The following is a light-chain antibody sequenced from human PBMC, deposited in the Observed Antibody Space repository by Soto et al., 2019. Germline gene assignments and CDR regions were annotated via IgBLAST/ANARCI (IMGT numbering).Light chain of an antibody. CDR1: QGISNY. V-gene: IGKV1-27*01. CDR3: QKYSSVPL. J-gene: IGKJ3*01. Sequence: DIQMTQSPSSLSASVGDRVTITCRASQGISNYIAWYQQKPGKAPKLLIYAASTLHSGVPSRFSGSGSGTDFTLTTSSLQPEDVATYSCQKYSSVPLFGHGTKVYI. CDR2: AAS.